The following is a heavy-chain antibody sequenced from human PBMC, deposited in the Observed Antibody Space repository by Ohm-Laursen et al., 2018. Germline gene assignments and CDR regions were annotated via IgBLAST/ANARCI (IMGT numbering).Heavy chain of an antibody. CDR3: ARHYDSSGLDAFDI. CDR1: GFTFDDYA. J-gene: IGHJ3*02. CDR2: ISWNSGSI. Sequence: SLRLSCTASGFTFDDYAKHWVRQAPGKGLEWVSGISWNSGSIGYADSVKGRFTISRDNAKNSLYLQMNSLRAEDTALYYCARHYDSSGLDAFDIWGQGTMVTVSS. D-gene: IGHD3-22*01. V-gene: IGHV3-9*01.